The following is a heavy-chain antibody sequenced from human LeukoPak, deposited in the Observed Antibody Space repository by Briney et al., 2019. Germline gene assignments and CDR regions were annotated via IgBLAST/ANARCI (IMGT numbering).Heavy chain of an antibody. CDR1: GFTFSSYG. V-gene: IGHV3-48*04. CDR3: AREGSIFGAPDAFDI. D-gene: IGHD3-9*01. J-gene: IGHJ3*02. CDR2: ISSSGSTI. Sequence: PGRSLRLSCAASGFTFSSYGMHWVRQAPGKGLEWVSYISSSGSTIYYADSVKGRFTISRDNAKNSLYLQMNGLRAEDTAVYYCAREGSIFGAPDAFDIWGQGTMVTVSS.